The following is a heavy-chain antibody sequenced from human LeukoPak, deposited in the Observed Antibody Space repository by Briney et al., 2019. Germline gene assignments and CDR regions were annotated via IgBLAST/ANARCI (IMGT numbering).Heavy chain of an antibody. CDR3: ARSALRLVHY. V-gene: IGHV4-4*02. D-gene: IGHD6-19*01. CDR1: GGSISSSNW. J-gene: IGHJ4*02. Sequence: PSGTLSLTCTVSGGSISSSNWWNWVRQSPGKGLEWIGEILHSGDTNSNPSLKSRVTMSIDESKNQFSLKLSSVTAADTAVYYCARSALRLVHYWGQGTLVTVSS. CDR2: ILHSGDT.